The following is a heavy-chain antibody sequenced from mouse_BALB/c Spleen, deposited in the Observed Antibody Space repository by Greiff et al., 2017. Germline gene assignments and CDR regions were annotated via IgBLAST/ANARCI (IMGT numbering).Heavy chain of an antibody. CDR3: ARDRGYYVSSPFAY. Sequence: DVKLQESGPGLVKPSQSLSLTCSVTGYSITSGYYWNWIRQFPGNKLEWMGYISYDGSNNYNPSLKNRISITRDTSKNQFFLKLNSVTTEDTATYYCARDRGYYVSSPFAYWGQGTLVTVSA. CDR2: ISYDGSN. D-gene: IGHD1-1*01. V-gene: IGHV3-6*02. J-gene: IGHJ3*01. CDR1: GYSITSGYY.